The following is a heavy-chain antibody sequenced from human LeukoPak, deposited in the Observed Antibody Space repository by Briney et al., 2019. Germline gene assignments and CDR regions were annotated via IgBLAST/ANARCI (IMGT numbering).Heavy chain of an antibody. J-gene: IGHJ3*02. Sequence: SETLSLTCTVSGGSISSYYWSWIRQPPGKGLEWIGYIYYSGSTNYNPSLKSRVTISVDTSKNQFSLKLSSVTAADTAMYYCARDHSSGWYRGAFDIWGQGTRLTVSS. V-gene: IGHV4-59*01. CDR1: GGSISSYY. D-gene: IGHD6-19*01. CDR3: ARDHSSGWYRGAFDI. CDR2: IYYSGST.